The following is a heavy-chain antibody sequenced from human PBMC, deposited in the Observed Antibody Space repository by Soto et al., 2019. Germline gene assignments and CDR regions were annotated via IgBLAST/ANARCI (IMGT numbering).Heavy chain of an antibody. CDR2: INPNSGGT. CDR1: GYTFTGYY. J-gene: IGHJ3*02. D-gene: IGHD6-13*01. V-gene: IGHV1-2*04. CDR3: ARDLGSSSWSQGGAFDI. Sequence: QVQLVQSGAEVKKPGASVKVSCKASGYTFTGYYMHWVRQAPGQGLEWTGWINPNSGGTNYAQKFQGWVTMTSDTSISTAYMELSRLRSDYTAVYYCARDLGSSSWSQGGAFDIWGQGTMVTVSS.